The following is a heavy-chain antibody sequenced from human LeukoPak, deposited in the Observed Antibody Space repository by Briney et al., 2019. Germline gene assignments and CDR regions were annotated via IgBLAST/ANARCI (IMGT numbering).Heavy chain of an antibody. CDR2: ISYDGSNK. V-gene: IGHV3-30-3*01. D-gene: IGHD6-13*01. Sequence: PGRSLRLSCAASGFTFSSYAMHWVRQAPGKGLEWVAVISYDGSNKYYADSVKGRFTISRDNSKNTLYLQMNSLRAEDTAVYYCARDLGRGYSSSWQMIFDIWGQGTMVTVSS. CDR3: ARDLGRGYSSSWQMIFDI. J-gene: IGHJ3*02. CDR1: GFTFSSYA.